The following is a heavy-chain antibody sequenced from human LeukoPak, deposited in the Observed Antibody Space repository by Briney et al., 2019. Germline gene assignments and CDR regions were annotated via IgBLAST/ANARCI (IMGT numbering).Heavy chain of an antibody. CDR3: AEGPIVVVIRYYFDY. CDR1: GFTFSSYG. J-gene: IGHJ4*02. D-gene: IGHD3-22*01. CDR2: ISYDGSNK. V-gene: IGHV3-30*18. Sequence: GGSLRLSCAASGFTFSSYGMHWVRQAPGKGLEWVAVISYDGSNKYYADSVKGRFTISRDNSKNTLHLQMNSLRAEDTAVYYCAEGPIVVVIRYYFDYWGQGTLVTVSS.